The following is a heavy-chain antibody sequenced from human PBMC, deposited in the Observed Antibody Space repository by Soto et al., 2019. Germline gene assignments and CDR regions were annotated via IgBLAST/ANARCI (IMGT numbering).Heavy chain of an antibody. Sequence: PGGSLRLSCTASTFTFSRYAMSWVRQAPGKGLEWVSAISGGGDATFYADSLRGRFTISRDNSKNTLYLQVNSLRVEDTALYYCAKGFSGRSPYNWFGPWGQGTLVTVSS. V-gene: IGHV3-23*01. CDR2: ISGGGDAT. CDR3: AKGFSGRSPYNWFGP. D-gene: IGHD2-15*01. CDR1: TFTFSRYA. J-gene: IGHJ5*02.